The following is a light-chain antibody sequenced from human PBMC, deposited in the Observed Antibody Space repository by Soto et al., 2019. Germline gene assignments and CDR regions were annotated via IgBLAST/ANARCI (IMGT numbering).Light chain of an antibody. CDR2: AAS. J-gene: IGKJ1*01. Sequence: ELVLTQSPCTVSFSAGDRSTLSFMASLSLPSRSLAWYQQRPGQAPRVLISAASTRAADIPDRFSGSGSGTDFTLTINRLEPEDFAVYYCQQYDYSPRTFGQGTKVDIK. V-gene: IGKV3-20*01. CDR1: LSLPSRS. CDR3: QQYDYSPRT.